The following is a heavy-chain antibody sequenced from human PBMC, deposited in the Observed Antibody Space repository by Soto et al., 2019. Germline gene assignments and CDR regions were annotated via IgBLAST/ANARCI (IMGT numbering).Heavy chain of an antibody. D-gene: IGHD3-10*01. CDR3: VRQGIGFFRGLVDV. CDR2: VYDTWST. V-gene: IGHV4-59*08. CDR1: SGPSKSHN. Sequence: QVQVQQSGPGLVKPSETLSLTCTVSSGPSKSHNWGWIRQPPGRGLEWIGYVYDTWSTSYNPSLTSRVTVSADTSTIRFSLPLRFVTAADTAVYYCVRQGIGFFRGLVDVWGQGTTVIVSS. J-gene: IGHJ6*01.